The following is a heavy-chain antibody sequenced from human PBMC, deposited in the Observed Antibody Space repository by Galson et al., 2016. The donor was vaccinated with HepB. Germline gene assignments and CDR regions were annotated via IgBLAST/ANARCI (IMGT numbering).Heavy chain of an antibody. CDR2: ISAYNGNT. CDR3: ARGQHVVVVTAPDY. CDR1: GYTFTSYA. Sequence: SVKVSCKASGYTFTSYAISWVRQAPGQGLEWMGWISAYNGNTNYAQKVQGRVTMTTDTSTTTAYMDLRSLRADDTAVYYCARGQHVVVVTAPDYWGQGTLVTVSS. D-gene: IGHD2-21*02. V-gene: IGHV1-18*01. J-gene: IGHJ4*02.